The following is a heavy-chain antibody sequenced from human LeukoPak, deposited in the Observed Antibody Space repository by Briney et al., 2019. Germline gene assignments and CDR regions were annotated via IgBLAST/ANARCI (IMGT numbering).Heavy chain of an antibody. CDR2: SCNSGRT. CDR1: GDSISISSEY. V-gene: IGHV4-39*01. D-gene: IGHD3-10*01. CDR3: ASLSSRFDLRGN. J-gene: IGHJ4*02. Sequence: SEPLSLLCSVCGDSISISSEYGRWICQPPGRVLGWIGGSCNSGRTYYNRSLQSRVIICQDTAKNQFSLKLSSVSAADTDVYYCASLSSRFDLRGNWGQGTLVTVSS.